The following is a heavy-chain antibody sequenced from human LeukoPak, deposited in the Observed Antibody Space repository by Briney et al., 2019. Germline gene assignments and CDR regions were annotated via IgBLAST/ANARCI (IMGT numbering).Heavy chain of an antibody. D-gene: IGHD6-13*01. J-gene: IGHJ4*02. CDR3: ARGSEQQLVRPLDY. CDR2: MNPNSGNT. Sequence: ASVKVSCKASGYTFTSYDINWVRQATGQGLEWMGWMNPNSGNTGYAQKFQGRVTITRNTSISTAYMELSSLRSEDTAVYYCARGSEQQLVRPLDYWGQGTLVTVSS. CDR1: GYTFTSYD. V-gene: IGHV1-8*03.